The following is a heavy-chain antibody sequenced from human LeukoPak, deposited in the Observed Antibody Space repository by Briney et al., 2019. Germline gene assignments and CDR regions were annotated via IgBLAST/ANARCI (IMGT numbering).Heavy chain of an antibody. CDR1: GFTLSTYA. CDR3: AKAPVTSCRGAYCYPFDS. Sequence: GGSLRLSCAASGFTLSTYAMSWVRQTPGKGLEWVAATSSNDAGTYHADSVRGRFTISRDNSKNTLYLQMNSLRAEDAAVYFCAKAPVTSCRGAYCYPFDSWGQGTLVTVSP. J-gene: IGHJ4*02. V-gene: IGHV3-23*01. D-gene: IGHD2-21*01. CDR2: TSSNDAGT.